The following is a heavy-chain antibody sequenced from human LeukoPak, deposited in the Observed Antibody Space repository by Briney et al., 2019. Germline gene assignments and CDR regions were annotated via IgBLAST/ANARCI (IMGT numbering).Heavy chain of an antibody. Sequence: SETPSLTCTVSGGSISSYYWSWIRQPPGKGLEWIGYIYYSGSTNYNPSLKSRVTISVDTSKNQFSLKLSSVTAADTAVYYCARLGDVWYGDAFDIWGQGTMVTVSS. V-gene: IGHV4-59*01. CDR3: ARLGDVWYGDAFDI. CDR2: IYYSGST. CDR1: GGSISSYY. J-gene: IGHJ3*02. D-gene: IGHD2-8*01.